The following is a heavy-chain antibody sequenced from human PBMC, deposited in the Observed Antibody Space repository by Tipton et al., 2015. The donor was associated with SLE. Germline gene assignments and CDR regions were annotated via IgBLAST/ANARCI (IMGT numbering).Heavy chain of an antibody. Sequence: SLRLSCTVSDGSISDYYWTWIRQPAGEGLEWVSYISSSGSTIYYADSVKGRFTISRDNAKNSLYLQMNSLRAEDTAVYYCARDLAASYYYYYMDVWGKGTTVTVSS. CDR3: ARDLAASYYYYYMDV. CDR1: DGSISDYY. CDR2: ISSSGSTI. D-gene: IGHD6-25*01. V-gene: IGHV3-11*04. J-gene: IGHJ6*03.